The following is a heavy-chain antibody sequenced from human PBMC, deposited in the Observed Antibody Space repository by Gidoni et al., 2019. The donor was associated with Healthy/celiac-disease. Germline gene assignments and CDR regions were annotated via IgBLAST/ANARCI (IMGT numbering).Heavy chain of an antibody. V-gene: IGHV1-8*01. Sequence: QVQLVQSGAEVKKPGAAGKVSCKASGYTCTSYDINWVRQATGQGLEWMGWMNPTSGNTGYAQKFQGRVTMTRNTSISTAYMELSSLRSEDTAVYYCARVGGPYYYYYYMDVWGKGTTVTVSS. CDR1: GYTCTSYD. J-gene: IGHJ6*03. CDR3: ARVGGPYYYYYYMDV. CDR2: MNPTSGNT.